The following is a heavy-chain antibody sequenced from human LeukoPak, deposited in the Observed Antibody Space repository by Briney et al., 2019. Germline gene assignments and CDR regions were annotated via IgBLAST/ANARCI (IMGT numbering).Heavy chain of an antibody. CDR1: GGSISSGGYY. V-gene: IGHV4-61*08. Sequence: SQTLSLTCTVSGGSISSGGYYWSWVRQPPGKGLEWIGYVYYGASTNYSPSLKSRVTISVDTSKNQFSLKLTSVTAADTAVYYCARALVRGVTGRYYYGMDVWGQGTTVTVSS. J-gene: IGHJ6*02. CDR3: ARALVRGVTGRYYYGMDV. CDR2: VYYGAST. D-gene: IGHD3-10*01.